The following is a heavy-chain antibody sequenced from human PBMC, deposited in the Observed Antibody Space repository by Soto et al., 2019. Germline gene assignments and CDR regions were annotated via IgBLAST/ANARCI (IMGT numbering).Heavy chain of an antibody. CDR3: ARAFGTRGYYYHGMDV. J-gene: IGHJ6*02. CDR2: VSYSGIT. CDR1: GASVTNGDYN. V-gene: IGHV4-30-4*01. Sequence: QVRLQESGPGLVKPSQTLSLTCPVSGASVTNGDYNWNWIRQPPGQGLQYIGGVSYSGITDYNPSLKSRVTVALDKSKDQFSLSLTSVTAADTAVYFCARAFGTRGYYYHGMDVWGQGTTVTVS. D-gene: IGHD3-16*01.